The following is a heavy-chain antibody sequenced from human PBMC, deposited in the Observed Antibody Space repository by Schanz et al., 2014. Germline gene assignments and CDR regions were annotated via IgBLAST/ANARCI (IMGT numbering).Heavy chain of an antibody. Sequence: QVQAVQSGAEVKKPGASVKVSCKASGYTFTDYGVIWVRQAPGQGLEWMGWISTSNGNTNYAQKLQGRVTMTTDTATSTAYMELRSLRSDDTAMYYCARDQSPYTNASEVRYFDYWGQGSLVTVSS. CDR3: ARDQSPYTNASEVRYFDY. CDR1: GYTFTDYG. V-gene: IGHV1-18*01. D-gene: IGHD6-6*01. CDR2: ISTSNGNT. J-gene: IGHJ4*02.